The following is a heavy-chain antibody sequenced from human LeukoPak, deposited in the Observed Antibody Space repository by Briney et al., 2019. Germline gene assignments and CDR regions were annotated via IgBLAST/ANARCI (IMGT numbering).Heavy chain of an antibody. V-gene: IGHV3-7*01. CDR2: IKQDGSEK. CDR3: ARVSGWPYYYYYGMDV. Sequence: GGSLRLSCAASGFTFSSYSMNWVRQAPGKGLEWVANIKQDGSEKYYVDSVKGRFTISRDNAKNSLYLQMNSLRAEDTAVYYCARVSGWPYYYYYGMDVWGQGTTVTVSS. D-gene: IGHD6-19*01. J-gene: IGHJ6*02. CDR1: GFTFSSYS.